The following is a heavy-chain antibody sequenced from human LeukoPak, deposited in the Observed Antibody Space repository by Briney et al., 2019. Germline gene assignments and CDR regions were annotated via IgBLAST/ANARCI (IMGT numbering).Heavy chain of an antibody. CDR3: ARHSMDGALGY. CDR2: IYHSGST. CDR1: GGSISSGGYS. J-gene: IGHJ4*02. Sequence: PSETLSLTCAVSGGSISSGGYSWSWIRQPPGKGLEWIGYIYHSGSTYYNPSLKSRVTISVDRSKNQFSLKLSSVTAADTAVYYCARHSMDGALGYWGRGTLVTVSS. D-gene: IGHD2/OR15-2a*01. V-gene: IGHV4-30-2*01.